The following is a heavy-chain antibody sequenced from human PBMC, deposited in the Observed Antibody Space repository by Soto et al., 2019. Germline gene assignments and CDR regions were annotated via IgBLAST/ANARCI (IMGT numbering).Heavy chain of an antibody. V-gene: IGHV4-39*01. CDR3: ARRLGGGSSWYDNWFDP. J-gene: IGHJ5*02. CDR1: GGSISSSSYY. D-gene: IGHD6-13*01. CDR2: IYYSGST. Sequence: QLQLQESGPGLVKPSETLSLTCTVSGGSISSSSYYWGWIRQPPGKGLEWIGSIYYSGSTYYNPSLKSRVTIAVDTSKNQFSLKLSSVTAADTAVYYCARRLGGGSSWYDNWFDPWGQGTLVTVSS.